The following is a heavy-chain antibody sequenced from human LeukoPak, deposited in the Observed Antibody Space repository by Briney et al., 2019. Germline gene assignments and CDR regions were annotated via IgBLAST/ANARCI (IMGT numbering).Heavy chain of an antibody. J-gene: IGHJ4*02. CDR1: GYSISSDYY. CDR2: IYHSGST. Sequence: SETLSLTCTVSGYSISSDYYWGWVRQPPGKGLEWIGSIYHSGSTYYNPSLKSRVTISVDTSKNQFSLKLTSVTAADTAVYYCARAIEVGAMTPFDYWGQGTLVTVSS. CDR3: ARAIEVGAMTPFDY. V-gene: IGHV4-38-2*02. D-gene: IGHD1-26*01.